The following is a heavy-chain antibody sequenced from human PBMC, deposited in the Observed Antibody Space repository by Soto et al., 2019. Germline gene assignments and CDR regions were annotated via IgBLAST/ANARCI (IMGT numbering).Heavy chain of an antibody. J-gene: IGHJ4*02. CDR1: GFTFSSYG. CDR3: AREGEALDY. V-gene: IGHV3-33*01. CDR2: IWYDGSNK. Sequence: QVQLVESGGGVVQPGRSLRLSCAVSGFTFSSYGIHWARQAPGKGLEWVAVIWYDGSNKNYADSVKGRFTISRDNPKNTLYLQMNSLRAEDTAVYYCAREGEALDYWGQGTLVTVSS. D-gene: IGHD3-10*01.